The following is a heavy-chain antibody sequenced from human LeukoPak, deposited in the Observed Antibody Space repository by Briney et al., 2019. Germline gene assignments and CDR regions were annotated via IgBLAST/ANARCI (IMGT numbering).Heavy chain of an antibody. D-gene: IGHD7-27*01. Sequence: GGSLRLSCAASGFSFNIHAMTWVRQAPGKGLEWVAVIGGPDDTHYADSVKGRFAVSRDDSTNTVFLQLNSLRADDSAIYYCAKDATPRNSVWDYFDYWGQGTLVTVSS. CDR1: GFSFNIHA. CDR2: IGGPDDT. CDR3: AKDATPRNSVWDYFDY. V-gene: IGHV3-23*01. J-gene: IGHJ4*02.